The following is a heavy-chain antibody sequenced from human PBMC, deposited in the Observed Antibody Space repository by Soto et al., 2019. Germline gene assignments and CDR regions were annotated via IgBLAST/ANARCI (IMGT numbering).Heavy chain of an antibody. CDR3: ARNDYYDSIGYYQIRWFDP. Sequence: QVQLVQSGAEVKKPGSSVKVSCKASGGTFSSYAISWVRQAPRQGLEWMGWINSNSGGTNYAQKFQGRVTMTRDTSISTAYMELSRLRSDDTAVYYCARNDYYDSIGYYQIRWFDPWGQGTLVTVSS. D-gene: IGHD3-22*01. CDR1: GGTFSSYA. V-gene: IGHV1-2*02. CDR2: INSNSGGT. J-gene: IGHJ5*02.